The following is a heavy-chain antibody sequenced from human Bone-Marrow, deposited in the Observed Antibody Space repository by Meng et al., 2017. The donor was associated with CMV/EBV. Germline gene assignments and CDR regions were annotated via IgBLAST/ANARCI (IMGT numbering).Heavy chain of an antibody. J-gene: IGHJ6*02. V-gene: IGHV4-61*01. CDR3: ARDPTIFGVVIKGGRGYYYGMDV. CDR2: IYYSGST. Sequence: SETLSLTCTVSGGSVSSGSYYWSWIRQPPGKGLEWIGYIYYSGSTNYNPSLKSRVTISVDTSKNQFSLKLSSVTAADTAVYYCARDPTIFGVVIKGGRGYYYGMDVWGPGNTVNVAS. D-gene: IGHD3-3*01. CDR1: GGSVSSGSYY.